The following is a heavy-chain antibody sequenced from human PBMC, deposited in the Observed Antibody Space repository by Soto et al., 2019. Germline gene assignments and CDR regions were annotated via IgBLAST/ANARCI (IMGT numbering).Heavy chain of an antibody. CDR1: GYSFTSNW. Sequence: GESLKISCKGSGYSFTSNWIGWVRQMPGKGLEWMAIIHPGDSSTRYSPSFQGQVTISADKSISTAYLQWSSLKASDTAMYYCAKWPVGASRNWFDPWGQGTLVTVSS. J-gene: IGHJ5*02. CDR2: IHPGDSST. V-gene: IGHV5-51*01. CDR3: AKWPVGASRNWFDP. D-gene: IGHD1-26*01.